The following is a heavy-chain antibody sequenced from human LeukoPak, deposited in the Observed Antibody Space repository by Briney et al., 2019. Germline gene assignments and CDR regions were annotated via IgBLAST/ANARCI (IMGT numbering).Heavy chain of an antibody. V-gene: IGHV3-21*01. D-gene: IGHD3-22*01. CDR2: ISSLSNNI. CDR3: ARGHQPYYYDSRGDAFDI. J-gene: IGHJ3*02. CDR1: GFSFSDYG. Sequence: PGGSLRLSCGASGFSFSDYGMNWVRQAPGERLEWVSSISSLSNNIYYTDSVKGRFTISRDNAKNSLYLLMNSLRAEGTAVYYCARGHQPYYYDSRGDAFDIWGQGTMVTVSS.